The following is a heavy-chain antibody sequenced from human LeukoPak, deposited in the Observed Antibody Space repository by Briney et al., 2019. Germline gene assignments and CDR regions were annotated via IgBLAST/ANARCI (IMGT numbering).Heavy chain of an antibody. V-gene: IGHV3-48*02. J-gene: IGHJ4*02. Sequence: GGSLRLSCTGSGFTFSNYRMNWVRQAPGKGLEWISYSNAAGSPVSYAESVQGRFTISRDNAKNSLYLVMNSLRDDDTAVYYCARDRSLSVAGTFDFWGQGSLVTVSS. CDR1: GFTFSNYR. D-gene: IGHD6-19*01. CDR3: ARDRSLSVAGTFDF. CDR2: SNAAGSPV.